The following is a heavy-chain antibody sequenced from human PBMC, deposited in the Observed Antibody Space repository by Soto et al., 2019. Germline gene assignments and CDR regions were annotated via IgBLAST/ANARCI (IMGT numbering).Heavy chain of an antibody. D-gene: IGHD1-26*01. J-gene: IGHJ4*02. V-gene: IGHV3-23*01. CDR1: GFSFTSYA. Sequence: GGSLRLSCAASGFSFTSYALSWVRQAPGKGLEWVSTISGSDGKTYYAASVKGRFSISRDTSKTTLYLQMNSLRVEDTAVYYCARWSFLDYWGQGTRVTSPQ. CDR2: ISGSDGKT. CDR3: ARWSFLDY.